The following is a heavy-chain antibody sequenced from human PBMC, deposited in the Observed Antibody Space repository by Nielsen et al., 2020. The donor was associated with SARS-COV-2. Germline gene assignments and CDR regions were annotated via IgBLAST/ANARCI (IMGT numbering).Heavy chain of an antibody. J-gene: IGHJ4*02. Sequence: GESLKISCAASGFTFSSYAMSWVRQAPGKGLEWVSAISGSGGSIYYADSVKGRFTISRDNAKNSLYLQMNSLRAEDTAVYYCARSYLGYFDYWGQGTLVTVSS. CDR2: ISGSGGSI. D-gene: IGHD3-16*01. CDR1: GFTFSSYA. CDR3: ARSYLGYFDY. V-gene: IGHV3-23*01.